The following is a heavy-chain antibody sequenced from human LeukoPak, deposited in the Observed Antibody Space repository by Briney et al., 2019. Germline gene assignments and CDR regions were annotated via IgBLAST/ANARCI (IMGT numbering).Heavy chain of an antibody. CDR3: AKGPGYYYFDY. CDR1: GFTFSSYV. J-gene: IGHJ4*02. Sequence: GGPLRLSCAASGFTFSSYVMSWVRQAPGKGLEWVSGISGSGGSTNYADSVKGRFTISRDNSKSTLYLQMNSLRAEDMAVYYCAKGPGYYYFDYWGQGTLVTVSS. CDR2: ISGSGGST. D-gene: IGHD3-22*01. V-gene: IGHV3-23*01.